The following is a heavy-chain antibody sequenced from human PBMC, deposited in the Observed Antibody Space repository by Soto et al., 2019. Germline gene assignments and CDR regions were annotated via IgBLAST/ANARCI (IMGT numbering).Heavy chain of an antibody. CDR3: ATLGGELRFFDY. CDR2: FDPEDGET. Sequence: ASVKVFCKVSGYTLTELSMHWVRQAPGKGLEWMGGFDPEDGETIYAQKFQGRVTMTEDTSTDTAYMELSSLRSEDTAVYYCATLGGELRFFDYWGQGTLVTVSS. J-gene: IGHJ4*02. V-gene: IGHV1-24*01. CDR1: GYTLTELS. D-gene: IGHD1-26*01.